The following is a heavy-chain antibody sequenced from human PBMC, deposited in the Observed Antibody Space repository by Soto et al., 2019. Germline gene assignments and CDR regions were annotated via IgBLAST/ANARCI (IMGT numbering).Heavy chain of an antibody. CDR2: IYYRGST. CDR3: ARDGSFNGVDV. Sequence: QVQLQESGPGLVKPSQTLSLTCTVSGGSISSGGYFWSWIRQHPGKGLEWMGYIYYRGSTYYNPSLQSRVTISVDTPKNQFFLKLGSVTEAGAAVYYCARDGSFNGVDVWGQGTTVTVFS. V-gene: IGHV4-31*03. D-gene: IGHD1-26*01. J-gene: IGHJ6*02. CDR1: GGSISSGGYF.